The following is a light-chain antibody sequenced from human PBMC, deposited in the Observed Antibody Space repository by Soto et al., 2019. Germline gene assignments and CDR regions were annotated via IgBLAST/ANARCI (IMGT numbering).Light chain of an antibody. V-gene: IGKV3-11*01. CDR3: QQRSNWFT. CDR2: DAS. CDR1: QSVSSY. J-gene: IGKJ4*01. Sequence: EIVLTQPPATLSLSPGERATLSCRASQSVSSYLAWYQQKPGQAPRLLIYDASNRATGIPARFSGSGSGTDFTLTISSLEPEDFAVYYCQQRSNWFTFGGGTKVEIK.